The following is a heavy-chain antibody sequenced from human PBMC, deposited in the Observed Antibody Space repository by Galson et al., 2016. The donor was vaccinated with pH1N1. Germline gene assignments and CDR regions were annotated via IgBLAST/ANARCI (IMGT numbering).Heavy chain of an antibody. CDR2: SVPICENV. Sequence: SVKVSCKASGVTFSNNGFSWVRQAPGRGLEWIGRSVPICENVVYAQNFQGRVTITADKSTNTVDMDLNNLTSEDTAIYYCARDYYGNGYHKGDYFDSWGQGTLVTVSS. D-gene: IGHD3-9*01. CDR3: ARDYYGNGYHKGDYFDS. CDR1: GVTFSNNG. J-gene: IGHJ4*02. V-gene: IGHV1-69*04.